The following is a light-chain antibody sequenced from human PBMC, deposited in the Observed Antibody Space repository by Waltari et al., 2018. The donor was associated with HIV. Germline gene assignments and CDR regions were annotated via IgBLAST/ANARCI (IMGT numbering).Light chain of an antibody. CDR3: QQYYGTPYT. V-gene: IGKV4-1*01. J-gene: IGKJ2*01. CDR1: QNVLYSSNNKNY. CDR2: WAS. Sequence: DIVMTQSPDSLAVSLGERATINCKSSQNVLYSSNNKNYLAWYQHKAGQPPKLLIYWASTRESVVPDRFSGSGSGTDFTLTISSLQAEDVAVYYCQQYYGTPYTFGQGTNLEIK.